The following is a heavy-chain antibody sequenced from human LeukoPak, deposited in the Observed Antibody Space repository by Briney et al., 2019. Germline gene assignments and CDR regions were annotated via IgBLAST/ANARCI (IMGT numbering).Heavy chain of an antibody. CDR2: ISGSTGST. Sequence: QPGRSLTLSCAASGLTFSNYATKSVRHPPGKWREWVSLISGSTGSTYYEDSVKGRFSISRDNSKNTVYLQMNSLRVEDTAVYYCAKGPVSAIVGATTLDYWGQGTLVTVSS. D-gene: IGHD1-26*01. CDR1: GLTFSNYA. CDR3: AKGPVSAIVGATTLDY. V-gene: IGHV3-23*01. J-gene: IGHJ4*02.